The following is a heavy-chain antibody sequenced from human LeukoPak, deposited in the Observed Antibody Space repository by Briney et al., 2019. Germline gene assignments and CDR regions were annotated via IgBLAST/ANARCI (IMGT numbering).Heavy chain of an antibody. V-gene: IGHV3-30*03. J-gene: IGHJ3*02. Sequence: GGSLRPSCAASGFTFSSYGMHWVRQAPGKGLEWVAVISYDGSNKYYADSVKGRFTISRDNSKNTLYLQMNSLRAEDTAVYYCALVVVVAATGAFDIWGQGTMVTVSS. D-gene: IGHD2-15*01. CDR1: GFTFSSYG. CDR3: ALVVVVAATGAFDI. CDR2: ISYDGSNK.